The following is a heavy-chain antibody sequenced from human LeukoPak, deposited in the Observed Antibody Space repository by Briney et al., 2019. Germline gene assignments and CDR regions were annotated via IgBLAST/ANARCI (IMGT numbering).Heavy chain of an antibody. CDR3: ASIRVAGTYYYYYMDV. CDR1: GGSFSGYY. CDR2: INHSGST. D-gene: IGHD6-19*01. J-gene: IGHJ6*03. V-gene: IGHV4-34*01. Sequence: SETLSLTCAVYGGSFSGYYWSWIRKPPGKGLEWIGEINHSGSTNYNPSLKSRVTISVDTPKNQFSLKLSSVTAADTAVYYCASIRVAGTYYYYYMDVWGKGTTVTVSS.